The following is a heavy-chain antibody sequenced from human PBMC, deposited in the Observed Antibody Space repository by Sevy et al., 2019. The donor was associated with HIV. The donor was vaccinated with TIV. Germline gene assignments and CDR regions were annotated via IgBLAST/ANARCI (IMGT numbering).Heavy chain of an antibody. CDR2: ISDGGGTT. CDR1: GFTFRNYV. V-gene: IGHV3-23*01. CDR3: AKRVAGALAALDI. J-gene: IGHJ3*02. D-gene: IGHD3-10*01. Sequence: GGSLRLSCAAFGFTFRNYVMNWVRQPPGKGLEWVSVISDGGGTTYYADSVKGRFTISRDDSKSTLYLQMNSLRVEDTAVYFCAKRVAGALAALDIWGQGTMVTVSS.